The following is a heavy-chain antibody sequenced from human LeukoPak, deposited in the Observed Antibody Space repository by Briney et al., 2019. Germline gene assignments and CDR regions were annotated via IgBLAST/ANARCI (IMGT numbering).Heavy chain of an antibody. Sequence: SETLSLTCAVYGGSFSGYYWSWIRQPPGKGLEWIGEINHSGSTNYNPSLKSRVTISVDTSKNQFSLKLSSVTAADTAVYYCADGGGSGSRYWGQGTLVTVSS. D-gene: IGHD3-10*01. J-gene: IGHJ4*02. CDR3: ADGGGSGSRY. CDR1: GGSFSGYY. V-gene: IGHV4-34*01. CDR2: INHSGST.